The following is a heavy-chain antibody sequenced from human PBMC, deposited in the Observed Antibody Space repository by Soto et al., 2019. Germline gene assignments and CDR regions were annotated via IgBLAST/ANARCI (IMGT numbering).Heavy chain of an antibody. V-gene: IGHV3-49*04. Sequence: PVGSLRLSCSASWFTFGIYAMIWVRQAPGKGLEWVGFIRSEPYGGTTENAASVKGRFTISRDDSKSIAYLQMNSLKTEDTALYYCTRGPGNLDAFDIWGQGTMVTVSS. CDR1: WFTFGIYA. J-gene: IGHJ3*02. D-gene: IGHD1-1*01. CDR2: IRSEPYGGTT. CDR3: TRGPGNLDAFDI.